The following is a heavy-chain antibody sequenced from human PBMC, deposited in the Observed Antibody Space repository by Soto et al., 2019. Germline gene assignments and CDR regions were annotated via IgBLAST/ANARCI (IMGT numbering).Heavy chain of an antibody. V-gene: IGHV3-30-3*01. CDR1: GFTFSSYA. D-gene: IGHD6-19*01. CDR3: ARVEEAVAGTFDY. J-gene: IGHJ4*02. CDR2: ISYDGSNK. Sequence: GGSLRLSCAASGFTFSSYAMHWVRQAPGEGLEWVAVISYDGSNKYYADSVKGRFTISRDNSKNTLYLQMNSLRAEDTAVYYCARVEEAVAGTFDYWGQGTLVTVSS.